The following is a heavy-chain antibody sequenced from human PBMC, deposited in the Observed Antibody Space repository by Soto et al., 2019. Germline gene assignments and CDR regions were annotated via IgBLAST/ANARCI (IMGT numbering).Heavy chain of an antibody. CDR2: IKRKIGGEAT. CDR3: TSGSVEGV. J-gene: IGHJ6*02. V-gene: IGHV3-15*07. D-gene: IGHD2-15*01. CDR1: GFSFSNAW. Sequence: ESGGGLVKPGGSLRLSCAASGFSFSNAWMNWVRQAPGKGLELVGRIKRKIGGEATDYAGPVKGRFTVSRDDSKSALYLQMNGLKGDDTAVYYCTSGSVEGVWGQGTTVTVS.